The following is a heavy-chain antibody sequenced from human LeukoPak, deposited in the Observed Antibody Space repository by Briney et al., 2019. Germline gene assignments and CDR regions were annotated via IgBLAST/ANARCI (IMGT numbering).Heavy chain of an antibody. V-gene: IGHV3-74*01. Sequence: GGSLRLSCAASGFTFSDYWMHWVRQAPGKGLVRVSLIHGDGSTTSYADSVQGRLTISRDNAKNTLYLQMNSLRAEDTAVYYCARSSYPYYFDYWGQGSLVTVSS. CDR1: GFTFSDYW. CDR2: IHGDGSTT. CDR3: ARSSYPYYFDY. J-gene: IGHJ4*02. D-gene: IGHD3-10*01.